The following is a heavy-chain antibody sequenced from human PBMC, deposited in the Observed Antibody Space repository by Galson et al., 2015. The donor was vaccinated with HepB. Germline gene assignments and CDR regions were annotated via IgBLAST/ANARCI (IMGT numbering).Heavy chain of an antibody. CDR1: GYTFTSYG. J-gene: IGHJ4*02. V-gene: IGHV1-18*01. CDR3: ARDWAGYYGSGKTDY. CDR2: ISAYNGNT. Sequence: SVKVSCKASGYTFTSYGISWVRQAPGQGLEWMGWISAYNGNTNYAQKLQGRVTMTTDTSTSTAYMELRSLRSDDTAVYYCARDWAGYYGSGKTDYWGQGTLVTVSS. D-gene: IGHD3-10*01.